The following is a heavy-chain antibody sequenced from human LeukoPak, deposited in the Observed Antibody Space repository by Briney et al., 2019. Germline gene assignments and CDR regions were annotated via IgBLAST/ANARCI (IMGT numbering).Heavy chain of an antibody. J-gene: IGHJ4*02. V-gene: IGHV3-30-3*01. CDR3: ARGAFNYYGSGSYYNH. Sequence: GGSLRLSCAASGFTFSSYAMHWVRQAPGKGLEWVAVISYDGSNKYYADSVKGRFTISRDNSKNTLYLQMNSLRAEDTAVYYCARGAFNYYGSGSYYNHWGQGTLVTVSS. D-gene: IGHD3-10*01. CDR1: GFTFSSYA. CDR2: ISYDGSNK.